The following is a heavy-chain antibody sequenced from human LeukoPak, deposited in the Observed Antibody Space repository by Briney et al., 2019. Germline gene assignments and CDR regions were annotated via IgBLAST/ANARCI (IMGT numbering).Heavy chain of an antibody. CDR2: IYYSGST. Sequence: SETLSLTCTVSGGSISSYYWSWIRQPPGKGLEWIGYIYYSGSTNYNPSLKSRVTMSVDTSKNQFSLKLSSVTAADTAVYYCARGDCSGGSCYGSVYWGQGTLVTVSS. V-gene: IGHV4-59*12. CDR1: GGSISSYY. D-gene: IGHD2-15*01. J-gene: IGHJ4*02. CDR3: ARGDCSGGSCYGSVY.